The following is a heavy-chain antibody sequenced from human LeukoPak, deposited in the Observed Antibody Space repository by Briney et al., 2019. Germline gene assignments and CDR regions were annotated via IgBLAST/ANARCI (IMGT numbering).Heavy chain of an antibody. V-gene: IGHV3-23*01. Sequence: GGSLRLSCAASGFTLSSYEMNWVRQAPGKGLEWVSAISGSGGSTYYADSVKGRFTISRDNSKNTLYLQMNSLRAEDTAVYYCAKSPDAFDIWGQGTMVTVSS. CDR1: GFTLSSYE. CDR2: ISGSGGST. J-gene: IGHJ3*02. CDR3: AKSPDAFDI.